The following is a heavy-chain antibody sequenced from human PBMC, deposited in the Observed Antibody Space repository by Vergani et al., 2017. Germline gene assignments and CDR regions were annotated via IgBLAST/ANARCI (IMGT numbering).Heavy chain of an antibody. Sequence: QVQLVESGGGVVQPGRSRRLSCAASGFTFSSYAMHWVRQAPGKGLEWVAVISYDGSNKYYADSVKGRFTISRDNSKNTLYLQMNSLRAEDTAVYYCARLAGYCSSTSCYTGIVDYWGQGTLVTVSS. D-gene: IGHD2-2*02. CDR3: ARLAGYCSSTSCYTGIVDY. V-gene: IGHV3-30-3*01. J-gene: IGHJ4*02. CDR1: GFTFSSYA. CDR2: ISYDGSNK.